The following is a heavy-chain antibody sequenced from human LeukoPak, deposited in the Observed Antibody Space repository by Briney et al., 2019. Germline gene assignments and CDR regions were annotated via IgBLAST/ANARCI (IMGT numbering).Heavy chain of an antibody. J-gene: IGHJ6*03. V-gene: IGHV3-7*01. CDR3: ARVARDTIFGVVINYYYYMDV. CDR1: GFTFSSYW. D-gene: IGHD3-3*01. Sequence: GGSLRLSCAASGFTFSSYWMSWVRQAPGKGLEWVANIKQDGSEKYYVDSVKGRFTISRDNAKNSLYLQMNSLRAEDTAVYYCARVARDTIFGVVINYYYYMDVWGKGTTVTVYS. CDR2: IKQDGSEK.